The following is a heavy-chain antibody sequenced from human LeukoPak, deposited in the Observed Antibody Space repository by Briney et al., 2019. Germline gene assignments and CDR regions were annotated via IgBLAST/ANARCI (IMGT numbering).Heavy chain of an antibody. D-gene: IGHD1-1*01. CDR3: AMNWNPYYFDY. Sequence: GGSLRLSCAASGFTVSNNYMSWVRQAPGKGLEWVSVIYSGGSTYYADSVKGRFTISRDNSKSTLYLQMNSLRAEDTAVYYCAMNWNPYYFDYWAREPWSASPQ. J-gene: IGHJ4*02. CDR2: IYSGGST. CDR1: GFTVSNNY. V-gene: IGHV3-66*02.